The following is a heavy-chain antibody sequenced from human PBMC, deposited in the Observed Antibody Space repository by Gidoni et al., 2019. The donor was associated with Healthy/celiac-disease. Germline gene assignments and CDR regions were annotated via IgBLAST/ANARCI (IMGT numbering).Heavy chain of an antibody. CDR3: ARDLIDILRYFDWSYPAGYYGMDV. D-gene: IGHD3-9*01. V-gene: IGHV3-30-3*01. Sequence: QVQLVESGGGVVQPGRSLRLSCAASGFAFSRYALPLVRQAPGKGLEWVAVISYDGSNKYYADSVKGRFTISRDNSKNTLYLQMNSLRAEDTAVYYCARDLIDILRYFDWSYPAGYYGMDVWGQGTTVTVSS. CDR1: GFAFSRYA. CDR2: ISYDGSNK. J-gene: IGHJ6*02.